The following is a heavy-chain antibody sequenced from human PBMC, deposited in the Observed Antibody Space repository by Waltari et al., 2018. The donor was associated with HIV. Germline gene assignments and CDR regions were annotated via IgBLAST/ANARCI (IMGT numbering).Heavy chain of an antibody. J-gene: IGHJ3*02. D-gene: IGHD2-15*01. CDR3: ARFPSRLGYCSGGSCYLDAFDI. CDR1: GGSISSSSYY. CDR2: IYYSGST. Sequence: QLQLQESGPGLVKPSETLSLTCTVSGGSISSSSYYWGWIRQPPGKGLEWIGSIYYSGSTYYNPSLKSRVTISVDTSKNQFSLKLSSVTAADTAVYYCARFPSRLGYCSGGSCYLDAFDIWGQGTMVTVSS. V-gene: IGHV4-39*01.